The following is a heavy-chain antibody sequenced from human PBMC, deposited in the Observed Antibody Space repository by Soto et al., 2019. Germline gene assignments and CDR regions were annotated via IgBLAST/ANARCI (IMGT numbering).Heavy chain of an antibody. V-gene: IGHV4-59*01. Sequence: QVQLQESCPRLVKPSETLSLTCTVSGGSMIAYYWNWMRQPPGKGLQWIGYTYYSGSTTYNPSLKSRVTITLDSSKNQFSLKLDSVTPEDTSVYYCARVRRTAGKRYFDYWGPGTQVAVSS. CDR2: TYYSGST. CDR3: ARVRRTAGKRYFDY. D-gene: IGHD6-25*01. CDR1: GGSMIAYY. J-gene: IGHJ4*02.